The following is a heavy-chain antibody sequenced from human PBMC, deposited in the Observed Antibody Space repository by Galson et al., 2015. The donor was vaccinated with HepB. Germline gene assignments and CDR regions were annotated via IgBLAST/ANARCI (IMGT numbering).Heavy chain of an antibody. V-gene: IGHV7-4-1*02. J-gene: IGHJ6*02. CDR2: INTNTGNP. CDR1: GYTFTSYA. D-gene: IGHD3-22*01. CDR3: AGQDSSGSYYYYGMDV. Sequence: SCKASGYTFTSYAMNWVRQAPGQGLEWMGWINTNTGNPTYAQGFTGRFVFSLDTSVSTAYLQISSLKAEDTAVYYCAGQDSSGSYYYYGMDVWGQGTTVTVSS.